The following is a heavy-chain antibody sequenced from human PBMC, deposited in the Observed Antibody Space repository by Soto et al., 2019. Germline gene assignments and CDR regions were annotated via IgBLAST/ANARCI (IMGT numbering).Heavy chain of an antibody. J-gene: IGHJ4*02. CDR2: ISSSGSIM. D-gene: IGHD6-19*01. Sequence: QVQLVESGGDLVKPGGSLRLSCAASGFTFSDYYMSWIRQAPGKGLEYISYISSSGSIMFYADSVKGRFTISRDNAKNSLYLQMNSLRAEDTAVYYCARERVAGTFDYWGQGTLVTVSS. CDR1: GFTFSDYY. CDR3: ARERVAGTFDY. V-gene: IGHV3-11*01.